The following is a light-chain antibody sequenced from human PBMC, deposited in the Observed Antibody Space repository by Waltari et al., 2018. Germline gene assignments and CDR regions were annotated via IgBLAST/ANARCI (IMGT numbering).Light chain of an antibody. J-gene: IGKJ5*01. CDR2: TTS. Sequence: DIQMTQSPSSVSASVGDRVTITCRSSQAISDWLVWYQHKPGNAPRLLIYTTSTLQGGVPSRFSGSRSGTDFTLSISNPQPEDSATYYCQQANTVPITFGQGTRLDVK. CDR3: QQANTVPIT. CDR1: QAISDW. V-gene: IGKV1-12*01.